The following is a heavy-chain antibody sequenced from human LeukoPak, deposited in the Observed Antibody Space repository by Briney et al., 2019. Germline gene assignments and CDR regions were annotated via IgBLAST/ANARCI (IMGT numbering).Heavy chain of an antibody. CDR1: GFSFSTYG. D-gene: IGHD3-22*01. CDR2: IWFDGSIK. V-gene: IGHV3-33*01. J-gene: IGHJ4*02. Sequence: GGSLRLSCAASGFSFSTYGMHWVRQAPGKGLEWVALIWFDGSIKYFADSVKGRFTISRDNSKNTPYLQMNSLRAEDTAVYYCARGGEYYDSSTYYPYYFDYWGQGTLVTVSS. CDR3: ARGGEYYDSSTYYPYYFDY.